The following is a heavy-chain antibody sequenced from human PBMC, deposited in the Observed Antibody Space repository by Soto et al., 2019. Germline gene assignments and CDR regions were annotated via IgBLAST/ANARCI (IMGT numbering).Heavy chain of an antibody. V-gene: IGHV4-34*01. CDR3: ASMGTDCSGGSCYQNAEYFQH. J-gene: IGHJ1*01. D-gene: IGHD2-15*01. CDR2: INHSGST. Sequence: QVQLQQWGAGLLKPSETLSLTCAVYGGSFSGYYWSWIRQPPGKGLEWIGEINHSGSTNYNPSLTSRVTISVDTSKNQFSLKLSSVTAADTAVYYCASMGTDCSGGSCYQNAEYFQHWGQGTLVTVSS. CDR1: GGSFSGYY.